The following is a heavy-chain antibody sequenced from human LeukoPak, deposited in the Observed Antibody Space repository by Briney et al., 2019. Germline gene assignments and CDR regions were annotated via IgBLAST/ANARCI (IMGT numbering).Heavy chain of an antibody. D-gene: IGHD3-3*01. V-gene: IGHV4-59*01. Sequence: PSETLSLTCTVSGGSISSYYWSWIRQPPGKGLEWIGYIYYSGSTNYNPSLKSRVTISVDTSKNQFSLKLSSVTAADTAVYYCARGYYDFWSGYYSLWGQGTLDTVPS. CDR1: GGSISSYY. CDR3: ARGYYDFWSGYYSL. J-gene: IGHJ4*02. CDR2: IYYSGST.